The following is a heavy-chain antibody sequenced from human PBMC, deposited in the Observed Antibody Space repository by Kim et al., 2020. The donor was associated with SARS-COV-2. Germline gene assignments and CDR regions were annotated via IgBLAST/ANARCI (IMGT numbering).Heavy chain of an antibody. V-gene: IGHV1-2*06. CDR2: INPNSGGT. D-gene: IGHD3-10*01. CDR1: GYTFTGYY. CDR3: ARDGHLLWFGELLSSYYYYGMDV. J-gene: IGHJ6*02. Sequence: ASVKVSCKASGYTFTGYYMHWVRQAPGQGLEWMGRINPNSGGTKYAQKFQGRVTTTRDTSISTAYMELSRLRSDDTAVYHCARDGHLLWFGELLSSYYYYGMDVWGQGTTVTVSS.